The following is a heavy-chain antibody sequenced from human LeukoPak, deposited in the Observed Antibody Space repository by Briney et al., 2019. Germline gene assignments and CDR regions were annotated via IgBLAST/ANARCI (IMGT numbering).Heavy chain of an antibody. V-gene: IGHV1-18*01. Sequence: ASVKVSCKASGYSFTSHGINWVRQAPGQGLEWMGLIGAYKGNTKYAQKFQGRFTMTTDTSTSTAYMDLRTLRSDDTALYYCARDRDSSAFGKDFDYWGQGTLVTVSS. J-gene: IGHJ4*02. CDR1: GYSFTSHG. CDR2: IGAYKGNT. D-gene: IGHD3-22*01. CDR3: ARDRDSSAFGKDFDY.